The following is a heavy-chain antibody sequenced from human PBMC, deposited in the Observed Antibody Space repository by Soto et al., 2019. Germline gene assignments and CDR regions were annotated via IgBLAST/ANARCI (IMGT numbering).Heavy chain of an antibody. CDR1: VGTFSSYA. D-gene: IGHD3-3*01. Sequence: GXSVKVSWKASVGTFSSYAISWVRQAPGQGLEWMGGIIPIFGTANYAQKFQGRVTITADESTSTAYMELSSLRSEDTAVYYCARHNDFWSGYYNWFDHWGQGTLVTVSS. CDR3: ARHNDFWSGYYNWFDH. V-gene: IGHV1-69*13. J-gene: IGHJ5*02. CDR2: IIPIFGTA.